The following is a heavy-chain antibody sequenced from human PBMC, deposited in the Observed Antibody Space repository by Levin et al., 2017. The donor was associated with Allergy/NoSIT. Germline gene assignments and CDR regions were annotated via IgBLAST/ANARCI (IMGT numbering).Heavy chain of an antibody. CDR1: GGSFSGYY. V-gene: IGHV4-34*01. Sequence: SQTLSLTCAVYGGSFSGYYWSWIRQPPGKGLEWIGEINHSGSTNYNPSLKSRVTISVDTSKNQFSLKLSSVTAADTAVYYCARIGGSGSYYNGWRRGGLNYFDYWGQGTLVTVSS. J-gene: IGHJ4*02. CDR2: INHSGST. D-gene: IGHD3-10*01. CDR3: ARIGGSGSYYNGWRRGGLNYFDY.